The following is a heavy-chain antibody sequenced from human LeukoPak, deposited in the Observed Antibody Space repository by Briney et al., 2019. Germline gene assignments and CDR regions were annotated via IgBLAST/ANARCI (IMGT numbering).Heavy chain of an antibody. V-gene: IGHV3-15*01. CDR2: IKSRTDGETT. CDR1: GFIFSNVW. D-gene: IGHD3-22*01. Sequence: GGSLRLSCAASGFIFSNVWMNWVRQAPGKGLEWVGRIKSRTDGETTDYAAPVKGRFTISRDDSKSTLYLHMNSLRAEDTAVYYCTTDLEYYYDSSGYNFDYWGQGTLVTVSS. CDR3: TTDLEYYYDSSGYNFDY. J-gene: IGHJ4*02.